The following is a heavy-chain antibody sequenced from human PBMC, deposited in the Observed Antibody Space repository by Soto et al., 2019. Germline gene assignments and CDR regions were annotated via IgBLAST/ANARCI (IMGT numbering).Heavy chain of an antibody. CDR3: ARDLLQGYYYYYGMDV. CDR2: IWYDGSNK. V-gene: IGHV3-33*01. Sequence: LRLSCAASGFTFSSYGMHWVRQAPGKGLEWVAVIWYDGSNKYYADSVKGRFTISRDNSKNTLYLQMNSLRAEDTAVYYCARDLLQGYYYYYGMDVWGLGTTVTVSS. CDR1: GFTFSSYG. J-gene: IGHJ6*02. D-gene: IGHD2-15*01.